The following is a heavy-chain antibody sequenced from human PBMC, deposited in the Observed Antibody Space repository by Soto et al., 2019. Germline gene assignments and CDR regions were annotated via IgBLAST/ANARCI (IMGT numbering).Heavy chain of an antibody. CDR2: IRSKANSYAT. J-gene: IGHJ4*02. V-gene: IGHV3-73*01. D-gene: IGHD6-19*01. CDR1: GFTFSGSA. Sequence: EVQLVESGGGLVQPGGSLKLSCAASGFTFSGSAMHWVRQASGKGLEWDGRIRSKANSYATAYAASVKGRFTISRDDSKNTAYLQMNSLKTEDTAVYYCTSTVAGTVDYWGQGTLVTVSS. CDR3: TSTVAGTVDY.